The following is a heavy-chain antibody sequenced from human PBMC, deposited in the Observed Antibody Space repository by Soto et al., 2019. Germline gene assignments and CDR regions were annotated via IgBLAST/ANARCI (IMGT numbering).Heavy chain of an antibody. CDR1: GFTFTRFS. CDR2: ISSTTNYI. J-gene: IGHJ4*02. Sequence: GWSLRLSCAASGFTFTRFSMNWVRQAPGKGLEWVSSISSTTNYIYYGDSMKGRFTISRDNAKNSLYLEMNSLRAEDTAVYYCARESEDLTSTFDYWGQGTLVT. V-gene: IGHV3-21*06. CDR3: ARESEDLTSTFDY.